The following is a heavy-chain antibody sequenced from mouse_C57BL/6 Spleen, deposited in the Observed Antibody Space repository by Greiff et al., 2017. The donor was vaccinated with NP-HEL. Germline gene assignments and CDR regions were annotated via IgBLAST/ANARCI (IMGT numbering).Heavy chain of an antibody. D-gene: IGHD1-1*01. J-gene: IGHJ3*01. CDR2: IDPENGDT. Sequence: VQLQQSGAELVRPGASVKLSCTASGFNIKDDYMHWVKQRPEQGLEWIGWIDPENGDTEYASKFQGKATITADTSSNTAYLQLSSLTSEDTAVYYCTRDYYGSSYGFAYWGQGTLVTVSA. CDR3: TRDYYGSSYGFAY. V-gene: IGHV14-4*01. CDR1: GFNIKDDY.